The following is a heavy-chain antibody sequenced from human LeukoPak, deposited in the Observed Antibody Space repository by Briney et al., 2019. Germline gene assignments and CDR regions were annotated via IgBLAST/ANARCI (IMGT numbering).Heavy chain of an antibody. CDR1: GFTFSSYS. J-gene: IGHJ4*02. CDR2: ISSSSSYI. Sequence: PGGSLRLSCAASGFTFSSYSMNWVRQAPGKGLEWVSSISSSSSYIYYADSVKGRFTISRDNAKNSLYLQMNSLRAEDTAVYYCARDLTGYNFFDYWGQGTLVTVSS. D-gene: IGHD5-24*01. V-gene: IGHV3-21*01. CDR3: ARDLTGYNFFDY.